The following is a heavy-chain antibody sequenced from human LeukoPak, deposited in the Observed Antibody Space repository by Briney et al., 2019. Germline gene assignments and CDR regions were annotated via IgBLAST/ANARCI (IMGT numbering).Heavy chain of an antibody. CDR2: IYYSGST. CDR1: GGSISSYY. V-gene: IGHV4-59*01. CDR3: ARDGGWYVFDI. Sequence: SETLSLTCTVSGGSISSYYWSWIRQPPGKGLEWIGYIYYSGSTNYNPSLKSRVTISVDTSKSQFSLKLSSVTAADTAVYYCARDGGWYVFDIWGQGTMVTVSS. J-gene: IGHJ3*02. D-gene: IGHD6-19*01.